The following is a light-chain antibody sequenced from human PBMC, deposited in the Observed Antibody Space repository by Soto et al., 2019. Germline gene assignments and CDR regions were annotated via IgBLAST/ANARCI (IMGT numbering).Light chain of an antibody. Sequence: SYELTQPPSVSVSPGQTARITCSGDALPNQYAYWYQQKAGQAPVLVIYKGSERPSGIPERFSGSTSGTTVTLTISGVQAEDEADYHCQSADSSGSYVVFGGGTSSPS. CDR1: ALPNQY. J-gene: IGLJ2*01. V-gene: IGLV3-25*03. CDR2: KGS. CDR3: QSADSSGSYVV.